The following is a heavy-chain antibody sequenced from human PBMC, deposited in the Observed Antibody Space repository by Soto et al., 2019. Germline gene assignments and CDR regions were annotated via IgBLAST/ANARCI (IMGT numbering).Heavy chain of an antibody. V-gene: IGHV1-18*01. CDR3: ARGHAYCTTASCHDY. CDR2: ISAYNGNT. Sequence: QVQLVQSGTEVKKPGASVKVSCKTSDYTFTSYGVSWVRQAPGQGLEWMGWISAYNGNTDYAHRLQGRVTMTTDTSTSTAYMELRSLRSDDTAMYYGARGHAYCTTASCHDYWGQGTLVTVSS. D-gene: IGHD2-2*01. J-gene: IGHJ4*02. CDR1: DYTFTSYG.